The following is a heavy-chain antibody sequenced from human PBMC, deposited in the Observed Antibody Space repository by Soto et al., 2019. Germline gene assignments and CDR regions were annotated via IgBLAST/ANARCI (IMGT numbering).Heavy chain of an antibody. J-gene: IGHJ6*02. Sequence: GGSLRLFCTVSGFSVTNSYINWVRQAPGKGLEWVSILYSSGTTYYADSVRGRFTVSRDDSKNTLFLHMNSLRADDTAVYYCARDWSKFSYNYPYYYAMDAWGQGTTVTVSS. V-gene: IGHV3-53*01. CDR2: LYSSGTT. CDR3: ARDWSKFSYNYPYYYAMDA. D-gene: IGHD5-18*01. CDR1: GFSVTNSY.